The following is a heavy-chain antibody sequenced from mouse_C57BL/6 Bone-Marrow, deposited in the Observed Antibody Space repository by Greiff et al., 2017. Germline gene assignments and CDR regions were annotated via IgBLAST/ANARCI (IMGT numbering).Heavy chain of an antibody. D-gene: IGHD2-3*01. J-gene: IGHJ4*01. CDR1: GYSITSDY. Sequence: EVKLVESGPGLAKPSQTLSLTCSVTGYSITSDYWNWIRKFPGNKLEYMGYISYSGSTYYNPYLKSRISITRDTPKNQYYLQLNSVTTEDTATYYCARSLGWLLRGYAMDYWGQGTSVTVSS. CDR3: ARSLGWLLRGYAMDY. CDR2: ISYSGST. V-gene: IGHV3-8*01.